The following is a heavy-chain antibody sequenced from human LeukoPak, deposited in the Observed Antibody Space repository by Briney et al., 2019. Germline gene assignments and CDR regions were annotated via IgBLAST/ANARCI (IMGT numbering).Heavy chain of an antibody. J-gene: IGHJ4*02. D-gene: IGHD2-2*01. CDR3: ARGRVGYCSSTSCYSLDY. V-gene: IGHV3-30-3*01. CDR1: GFTFSSYA. CDR2: ISYDGSNK. Sequence: GRSLRLSCAASGFTFSSYAMHWVRQAPGKGLEWVAVISYDGSNKYYADSVKGRFTISRDNSKNTLYLQMNSLRAEDTAVYYCARGRVGYCSSTSCYSLDYWGRGTLVTVSS.